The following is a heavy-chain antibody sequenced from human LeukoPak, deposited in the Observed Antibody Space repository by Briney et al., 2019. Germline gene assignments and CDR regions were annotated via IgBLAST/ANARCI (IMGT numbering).Heavy chain of an antibody. D-gene: IGHD1-26*01. V-gene: IGHV3-23*01. CDR1: KFAFSSYA. Sequence: GGSLRLSCAASKFAFSSYAMSWVRQAPGKGLEWVSAISGGGGNTYYADPVKGRFTISRDNSKNTLYLQMNSLRAEDTAVYYCGKNRYSGSLSPFDIWGQGTMSPSLQ. CDR2: ISGGGGNT. CDR3: GKNRYSGSLSPFDI. J-gene: IGHJ3*02.